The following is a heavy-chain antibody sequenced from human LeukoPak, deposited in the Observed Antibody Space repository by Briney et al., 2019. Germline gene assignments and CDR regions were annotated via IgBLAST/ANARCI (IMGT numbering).Heavy chain of an antibody. J-gene: IGHJ4*02. D-gene: IGHD3-3*01. CDR3: ARGPVLRFLEWLSDHYFDY. CDR2: IIPIFGTA. V-gene: IGHV1-69*13. Sequence: ASVKVSCKASGGTFSSYAISWVRQAPGQGLEWMGGIIPIFGTANHAQKFQGRVTITADESTSTAYMELSSLRSEDTAVYYCARGPVLRFLEWLSDHYFDYWGQGTLVTVSS. CDR1: GGTFSSYA.